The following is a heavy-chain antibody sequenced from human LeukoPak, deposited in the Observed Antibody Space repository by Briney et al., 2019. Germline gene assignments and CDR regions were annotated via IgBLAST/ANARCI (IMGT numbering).Heavy chain of an antibody. Sequence: SQTLSLTCTVSGGSISSGSYYWNWIRQPAGKGLEWIGRVYTSGSTTYNPSLKSRVTMSVDTSKNQFSLRLRSVTAADTAVYYCARDIGDSDYDYMFDYWGQGTLATVSS. CDR2: VYTSGST. CDR1: GGSISSGSYY. D-gene: IGHD5-12*01. J-gene: IGHJ4*02. V-gene: IGHV4-61*02. CDR3: ARDIGDSDYDYMFDY.